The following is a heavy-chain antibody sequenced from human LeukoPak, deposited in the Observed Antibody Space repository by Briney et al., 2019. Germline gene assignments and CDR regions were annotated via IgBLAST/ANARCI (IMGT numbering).Heavy chain of an antibody. D-gene: IGHD3-22*01. CDR2: ITPYSGGT. V-gene: IGHV1-2*02. J-gene: IGHJ3*01. CDR1: GYTFTGYY. CDR3: ARDRANNYDRGGYYPEVFDV. Sequence: GASVKVSCKASGYTFTGYYIHWVRQAPGQGLEWMGWITPYSGGTNYAQRFQGRVTMTWDTSISTAYMELSRLRSDDTAVYYCARDRANNYDRGGYYPEVFDVWGKGKRVTAS.